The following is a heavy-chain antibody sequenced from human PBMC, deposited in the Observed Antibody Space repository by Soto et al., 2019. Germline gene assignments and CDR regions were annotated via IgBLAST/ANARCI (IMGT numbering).Heavy chain of an antibody. Sequence: QVQLVESGGGVVQPGTSLRLSCSASGFTLNNYAMHWVRQVPGKGLEWLAFISYNEKNKYYGDSVRGRFTISRDDSKNTLFLHMNSLGSEDTAVYYCATDGVEYVVSGLYYFDHWGQGTLVTVSS. CDR1: GFTLNNYA. CDR3: ATDGVEYVVSGLYYFDH. V-gene: IGHV3-30*04. J-gene: IGHJ4*02. D-gene: IGHD2-8*02. CDR2: ISYNEKNK.